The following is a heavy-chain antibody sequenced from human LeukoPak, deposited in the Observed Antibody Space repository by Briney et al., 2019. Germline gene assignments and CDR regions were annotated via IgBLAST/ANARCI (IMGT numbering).Heavy chain of an antibody. CDR3: ARFFPGGKEY. CDR1: GFTFSSYA. Sequence: PGGSLRLSCAASGFTFSSYAMSWVRQAPGKGLEWVSYISSSSSYTNYADSVKGRFTISRDNAKNSLYLQMNSLRAEGTAVYYCARFFPGGKEYWGQGTLVTVSS. J-gene: IGHJ4*02. D-gene: IGHD3-16*01. V-gene: IGHV3-21*05. CDR2: ISSSSSYT.